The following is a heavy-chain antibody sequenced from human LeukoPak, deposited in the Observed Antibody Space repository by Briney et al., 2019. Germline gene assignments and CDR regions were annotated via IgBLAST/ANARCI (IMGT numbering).Heavy chain of an antibody. CDR2: INTDGGST. V-gene: IGHV3-74*01. D-gene: IGHD6-25*01. Sequence: GGSLRLSCAASGFTFSDYYLTWIRQAPGKGLVWVSRINTDGGSTAYAASVKGRFTISRDNTKNILYLQMNSLSAEDTALYYCARERVGSDYYGLDIWGQGTTVSVSS. J-gene: IGHJ6*02. CDR1: GFTFSDYY. CDR3: ARERVGSDYYGLDI.